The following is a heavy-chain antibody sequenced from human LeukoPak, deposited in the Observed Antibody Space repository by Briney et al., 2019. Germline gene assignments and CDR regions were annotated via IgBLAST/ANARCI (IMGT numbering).Heavy chain of an antibody. V-gene: IGHV3-64*02. J-gene: IGHJ4*02. CDR3: ARRRLASSSGWYEPDC. CDR1: GFSFSNYA. CDR2: ISSDGTGT. D-gene: IGHD6-19*01. Sequence: GGSLRLSCAASGFSFSNYAMHWVRQAPGKGLEYVAAISSDGTGTYYVDSVKGRFTISRDNSKNTLYLQMGSLRGEDMAVYYCARRRLASSSGWYEPDCWGQGTLVTVSS.